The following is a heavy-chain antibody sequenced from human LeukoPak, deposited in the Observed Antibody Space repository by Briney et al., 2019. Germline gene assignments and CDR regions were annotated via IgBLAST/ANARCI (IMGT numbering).Heavy chain of an antibody. D-gene: IGHD3-22*01. V-gene: IGHV3-15*01. Sequence: GGSLRLSCAASGFTFSNAWMSWVRPAPGKGLEWVGRIKSKTDGGTTDYAAPVKGRFTISRDDSKNTLYLQMNSLKTEDTAVYYCTTDKFPYYDSSGSNHIDYWGQGTLVTVSS. CDR1: GFTFSNAW. CDR3: TTDKFPYYDSSGSNHIDY. CDR2: IKSKTDGGTT. J-gene: IGHJ4*01.